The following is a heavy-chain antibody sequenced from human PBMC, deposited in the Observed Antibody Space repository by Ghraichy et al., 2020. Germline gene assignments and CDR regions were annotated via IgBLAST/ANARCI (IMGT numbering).Heavy chain of an antibody. Sequence: SQTLSLTCAVSGYSISSGYYWGWIRQPPGKGLEWIGRIYHSGSTYYNPSLKSRVTISVDTSKNQFSLKLSSVTAADTAVYYCARVMQLVQGAEYYFDYWGQGTLVTVSS. V-gene: IGHV4-38-2*01. CDR2: IYHSGST. CDR1: GYSISSGYY. CDR3: ARVMQLVQGAEYYFDY. D-gene: IGHD6-13*01. J-gene: IGHJ4*02.